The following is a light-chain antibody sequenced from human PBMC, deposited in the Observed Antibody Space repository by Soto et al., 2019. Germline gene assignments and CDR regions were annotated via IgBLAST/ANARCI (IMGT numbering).Light chain of an antibody. V-gene: IGKV1D-12*01. CDR1: QGISRS. Sequence: DVQMTQSPSSVXACVVDRGTXICQASQGISRSLAWYQQKPGKAPKLLIYAASSLQSGVPSRFSGSGFGTDFTLTISSLQPEDSAIYYCQQADTFPITFGQGTRLEIK. CDR3: QQADTFPIT. J-gene: IGKJ5*01. CDR2: AAS.